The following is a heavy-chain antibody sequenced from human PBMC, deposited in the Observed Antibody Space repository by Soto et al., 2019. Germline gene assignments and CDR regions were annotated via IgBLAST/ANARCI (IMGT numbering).Heavy chain of an antibody. CDR3: AKKGLGSLATYCTTGDCHYDFDV. CDR2: ISGGGDGT. V-gene: IGHV3-23*01. D-gene: IGHD2-8*01. J-gene: IGHJ3*01. CDR1: GFTFYNYA. Sequence: EVHLLESGGGLVRPGGSRRLSCAASGFTFYNYAMNWVRQAPGKGLEWVSTISGGGDGTYYADSVKGRFTISRDNSRKTVYLQMNSLRAEDTAVYYCAKKGLGSLATYCTTGDCHYDFDVWGQGTLVTVSS.